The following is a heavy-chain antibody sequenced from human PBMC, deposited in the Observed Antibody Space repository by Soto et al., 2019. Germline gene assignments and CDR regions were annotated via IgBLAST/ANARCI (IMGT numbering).Heavy chain of an antibody. J-gene: IGHJ6*02. D-gene: IGHD3-16*01. V-gene: IGHV1-18*04. CDR2: ISAYNGNT. CDR1: GYTFTGYY. CDR3: ARDVRRGGLPSPGRYYGMDV. Sequence: GASVKVSCKASGYTFTGYYMHWVRQAPGQGLEWMGWISAYNGNTNYAQKLQGRVTMTTDTSTSTAYMELRSLRSDDTAVYYCARDVRRGGLPSPGRYYGMDVWGQGTTVTVSS.